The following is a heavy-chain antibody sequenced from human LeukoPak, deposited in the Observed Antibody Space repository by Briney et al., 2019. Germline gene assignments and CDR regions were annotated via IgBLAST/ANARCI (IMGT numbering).Heavy chain of an antibody. V-gene: IGHV1-69*04. J-gene: IGHJ4*02. CDR3: ARDRPPGRGYYPVSPFDY. Sequence: SVKVSCKASGGTFSSYAISWVRQAPGQGLEWMGRIIPILGIANYAQKLQGRVTMTTDTSTSTAYMELRSLRSDDTAVYYCARDRPPGRGYYPVSPFDYWGQGTLVTVSS. CDR2: IIPILGIA. D-gene: IGHD3-22*01. CDR1: GGTFSSYA.